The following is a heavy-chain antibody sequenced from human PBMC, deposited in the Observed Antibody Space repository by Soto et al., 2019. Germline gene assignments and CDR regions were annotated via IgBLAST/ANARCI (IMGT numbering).Heavy chain of an antibody. V-gene: IGHV1-69*13. CDR3: ARDKSFIINHLPLHYHHYGMAV. CDR1: GGTFSSYA. D-gene: IGHD3-10*01. Sequence: SVKVSCKASGGTFSSYAISWVRQAPGQGLEWMGGIIPIFGTANYAQKFQGRVTITADESTSTAYMELSSLRSEDTAVYYCARDKSFIINHLPLHYHHYGMAVWGPGTTGTVFS. CDR2: IIPIFGTA. J-gene: IGHJ6*02.